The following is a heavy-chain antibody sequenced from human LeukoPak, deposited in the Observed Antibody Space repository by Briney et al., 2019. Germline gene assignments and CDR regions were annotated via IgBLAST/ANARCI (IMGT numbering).Heavy chain of an antibody. V-gene: IGHV1-46*01. Sequence: GASVKVSCKASGYTFASYYMHWVRQAPGQGLEWMGIINPSGGSTSYAQKFQGRVTMTRDTSTSTVYMELSSLRSEDTAVYYCASSEYCSGGSCYGPFDYWGLGTLVTVSS. CDR3: ASSEYCSGGSCYGPFDY. J-gene: IGHJ4*02. CDR2: INPSGGST. D-gene: IGHD2-15*01. CDR1: GYTFASYY.